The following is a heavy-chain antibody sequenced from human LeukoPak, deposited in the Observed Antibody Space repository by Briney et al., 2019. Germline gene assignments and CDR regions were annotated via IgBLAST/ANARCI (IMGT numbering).Heavy chain of an antibody. CDR3: AKGWGIPIFGVVTN. CDR1: GFTFGSYG. Sequence: GGSLRLSCAASGFTFGSYGMHWVRQAPGKGLEWVAVILYDGSNKYYADSVKGRFTISRDNSKNTLYLVMSSLRAEDTAVYYCAKGWGIPIFGVVTNWGQGTLVTVSS. CDR2: ILYDGSNK. V-gene: IGHV3-30*18. D-gene: IGHD3-3*01. J-gene: IGHJ4*02.